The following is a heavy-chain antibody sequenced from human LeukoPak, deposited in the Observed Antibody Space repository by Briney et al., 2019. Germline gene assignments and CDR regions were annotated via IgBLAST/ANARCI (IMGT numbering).Heavy chain of an antibody. CDR3: ARLALAWIQLGIDY. CDR2: IYYSGST. CDR1: GGSISSSSYY. V-gene: IGHV4-39*07. D-gene: IGHD5-18*01. J-gene: IGHJ4*02. Sequence: SETLSLTCTVSGGSISSSSYYWGWIRQPPGKGLEWIGSIYYSGSTYYNPSLKSRVTISVDTSKNQFSLKLSSVTAADTAVYYCARLALAWIQLGIDYWGQGTLVTVSS.